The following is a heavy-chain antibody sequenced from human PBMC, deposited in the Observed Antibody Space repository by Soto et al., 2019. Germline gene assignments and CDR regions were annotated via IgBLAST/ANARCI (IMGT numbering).Heavy chain of an antibody. Sequence: QVQLVQSGAEVKKPGSSVKVSCKASGGTFSSYAISWVRQAPGQGLEWMGGIIPIFGTANYAQKFQGRVTITADKSTSTAYMELSSLRSEDTAVYYCASPSAEVRESGLTYGMDVWGQGTTVTVSS. J-gene: IGHJ6*02. CDR3: ASPSAEVRESGLTYGMDV. D-gene: IGHD3-10*01. CDR1: GGTFSSYA. V-gene: IGHV1-69*06. CDR2: IIPIFGTA.